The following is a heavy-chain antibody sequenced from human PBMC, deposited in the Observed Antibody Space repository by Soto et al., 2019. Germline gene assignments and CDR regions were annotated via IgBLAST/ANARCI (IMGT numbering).Heavy chain of an antibody. V-gene: IGHV4-31*03. D-gene: IGHD3-22*01. J-gene: IGHJ6*02. CDR3: ARDRVDYYDSSGYHYGMDV. CDR2: IYYSGST. Sequence: PSETLSLTCTVSGGSISSGGYYWSWIRQHPGKGLEWIGYIYYSGSTYYNPSLKSRVTISVDTSKNQLSLKLSSVTAADTAVYYCARDRVDYYDSSGYHYGMDVWGQGTTVTVSS. CDR1: GGSISSGGYY.